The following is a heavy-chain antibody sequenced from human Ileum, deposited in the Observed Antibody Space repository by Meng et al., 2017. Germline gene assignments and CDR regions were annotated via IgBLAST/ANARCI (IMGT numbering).Heavy chain of an antibody. CDR2: INPSGGST. V-gene: IGHV1-46*01. CDR3: ARERFYYYDSSGSIN. D-gene: IGHD3-22*01. J-gene: IGHJ4*02. CDR1: GYTFTSYY. Sequence: VQLGQSGAEGEKPGASVKVSCKASGYTFTSYYMHWVRQAPGQGLEWMGIINPSGGSTSYAQKFQGRVTMTRDTSISTAYMELSRLRSDDTAVYYCARERFYYYDSSGSINWGQGTLVTVSS.